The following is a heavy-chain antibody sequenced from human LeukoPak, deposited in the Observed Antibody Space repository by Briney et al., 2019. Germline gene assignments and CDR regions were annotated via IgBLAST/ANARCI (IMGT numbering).Heavy chain of an antibody. CDR2: ISSSSSYI. J-gene: IGHJ4*02. D-gene: IGHD3-10*01. V-gene: IGHV3-21*01. CDR3: ARGLLWFGELLSVFDY. Sequence: GGSLRLSCAASGFTFSSYSMNWVRQAPGKGLEWVSSISSSSSYIYYADSVKGRFTISRDNAKNLLYLQMNSLRAEDTAVYYCARGLLWFGELLSVFDYWGQGTLVTVSS. CDR1: GFTFSSYS.